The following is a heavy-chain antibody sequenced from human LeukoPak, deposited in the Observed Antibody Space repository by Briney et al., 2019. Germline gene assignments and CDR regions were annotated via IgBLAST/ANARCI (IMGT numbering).Heavy chain of an antibody. CDR2: IRFDGSNK. D-gene: IGHD3-3*01. CDR3: ANYDFWSGYSSYYMDV. CDR1: GFTFNSYG. Sequence: GGSLRLSCAASGFTFNSYGMHWVRQAPGKGLEWVAFIRFDGSNKYYADSVKGRFTISRDNSKNTLCLQMNSLRAEDTAVYFCANYDFWSGYSSYYMDVWGKGTTVTVSS. V-gene: IGHV3-30*02. J-gene: IGHJ6*03.